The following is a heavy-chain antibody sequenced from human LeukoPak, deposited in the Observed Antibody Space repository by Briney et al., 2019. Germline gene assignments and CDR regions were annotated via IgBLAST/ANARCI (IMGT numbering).Heavy chain of an antibody. CDR3: ARSFGYCSGGSCYGDY. J-gene: IGHJ4*02. Sequence: RASVKVSCKASGYTFTGYFMHWVRQAPGQGLEWMGWINPNSGDTNYAQKFQGRVTMTRDTSISTAYMELSRLRSDDTAVYYCARSFGYCSGGSCYGDYWGQGTLVTVSS. V-gene: IGHV1-2*02. D-gene: IGHD2-15*01. CDR1: GYTFTGYF. CDR2: INPNSGDT.